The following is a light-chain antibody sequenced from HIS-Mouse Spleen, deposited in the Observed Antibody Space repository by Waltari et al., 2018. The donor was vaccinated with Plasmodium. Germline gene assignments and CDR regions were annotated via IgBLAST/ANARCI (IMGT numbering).Light chain of an antibody. Sequence: EIVMTQSPATLSVSPGDRATLSCRASQSVSSNLAWYQQKPGQAPRLLIYGAFTRATGIPARFSGSGSGTEFTLTISSLQSEDFAVYYCQQYNNWSFTFGPGTKVDIK. CDR3: QQYNNWSFT. CDR1: QSVSSN. J-gene: IGKJ3*01. V-gene: IGKV3-15*01. CDR2: GAF.